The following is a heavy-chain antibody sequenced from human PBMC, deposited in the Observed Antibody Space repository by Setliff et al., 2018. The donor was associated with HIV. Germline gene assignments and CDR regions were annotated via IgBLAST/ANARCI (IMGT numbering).Heavy chain of an antibody. Sequence: PSETLSLTCTVSGGSVSSPGYYWGWIRQPPGKGLEWIGSVYNSGITFKNPSLKSRVTISVDRSGNQFSLKLTSVTAADTAFYYCARGHGYSYGPDYWGEGTLVTVSS. CDR3: ARGHGYSYGPDY. CDR2: VYNSGIT. D-gene: IGHD5-18*01. V-gene: IGHV4-39*07. J-gene: IGHJ4*02. CDR1: GGSVSSPGYY.